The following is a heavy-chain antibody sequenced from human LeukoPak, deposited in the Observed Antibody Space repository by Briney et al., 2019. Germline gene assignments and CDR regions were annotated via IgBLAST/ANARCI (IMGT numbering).Heavy chain of an antibody. CDR3: AGIIAAAGTGWFDP. Sequence: SETLSLTCTVSGGSISSGDYYWSWIRQPPGKGLEWIGYIYYSGSTYYNPSLKSRVTISVDTSENQFSLKLSSVTAADTAVYYCAGIIAAAGTGWFDPWGQGTLVTVSS. V-gene: IGHV4-30-4*01. J-gene: IGHJ5*02. CDR1: GGSISSGDYY. CDR2: IYYSGST. D-gene: IGHD6-13*01.